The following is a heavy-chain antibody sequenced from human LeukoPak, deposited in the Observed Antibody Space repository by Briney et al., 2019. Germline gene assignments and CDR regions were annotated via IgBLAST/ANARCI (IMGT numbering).Heavy chain of an antibody. V-gene: IGHV4-59*08. J-gene: IGHJ5*02. Sequence: AETLSLTCTVSGGSISSYYWSWIRQLPGKGLEWIGYIYYSGSTNYNPSLKSRVTISVDTSKNQFSLKLSSVTAADTAVYYCARPTYYYDSSEGDNWFDPWGQGTLVTVSA. CDR1: GGSISSYY. CDR2: IYYSGST. CDR3: ARPTYYYDSSEGDNWFDP. D-gene: IGHD3-22*01.